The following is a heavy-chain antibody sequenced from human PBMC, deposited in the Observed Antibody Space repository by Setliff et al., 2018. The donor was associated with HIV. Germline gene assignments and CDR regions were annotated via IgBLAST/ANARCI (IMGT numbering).Heavy chain of an antibody. J-gene: IGHJ4*02. CDR3: TGYDSSCYYGYYFDY. CDR2: IKTKTDGGTT. V-gene: IGHV3-15*01. Sequence: GGSLRLSCAASGLLFTNAWMSWVRQAPGKGLEWVGRIKTKTDGGTTDYAAPVKGRFTISRDESKKRLYLQMNSLKTEDTAVYYCTGYDSSCYYGYYFDYWGQGTLVTVSS. CDR1: GLLFTNAW. D-gene: IGHD3-22*01.